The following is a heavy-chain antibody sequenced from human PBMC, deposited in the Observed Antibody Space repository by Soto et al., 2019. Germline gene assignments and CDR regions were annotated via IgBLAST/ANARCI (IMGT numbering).Heavy chain of an antibody. CDR2: ISSSGSTI. D-gene: IGHD2-21*01. Sequence: GALRLSCAASGFSFSSHSMKWVRQAPGKGLEWVSYISSSGSTIYYADSVKGRFTISRDNAKNSLYLQMNSLRDDDTAVYYCARGRGYCGGTNCYLDYWGQGALVTVSS. J-gene: IGHJ4*02. CDR3: ARGRGYCGGTNCYLDY. CDR1: GFSFSSHS. V-gene: IGHV3-48*02.